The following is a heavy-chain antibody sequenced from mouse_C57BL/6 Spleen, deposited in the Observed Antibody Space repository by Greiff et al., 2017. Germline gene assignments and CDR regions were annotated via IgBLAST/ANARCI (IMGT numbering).Heavy chain of an antibody. Sequence: QVQLQQSGPELVKPGASVKISCKASGYAFSSSWMNWVKQRPGKGLEWIGRIYPGDGDTNYNGKFKGKATLTADKSSSTAYMQLISLTSEDSAVYFCARQFTRGYYFDYWGQGTTLTVSS. CDR3: ARQFTRGYYFDY. CDR1: GYAFSSSW. CDR2: IYPGDGDT. J-gene: IGHJ2*01. V-gene: IGHV1-82*01.